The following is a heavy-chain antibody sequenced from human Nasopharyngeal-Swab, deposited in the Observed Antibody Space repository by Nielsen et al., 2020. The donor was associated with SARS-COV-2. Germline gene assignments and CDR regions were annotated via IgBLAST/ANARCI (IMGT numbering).Heavy chain of an antibody. J-gene: IGHJ4*02. CDR2: IYYSGST. D-gene: IGHD4-17*01. Sequence: GSLRLSCTVSGGSISSYYWSWIRQPPGKGLEWIGYIYYSGSTNYNPSLKSRVTISVDTSKNQFSLKLSSVTAADTAVYYCARARNYRPTVTFRGNFDFDYWGQGTLVTVSS. CDR1: GGSISSYY. V-gene: IGHV4-59*01. CDR3: ARARNYRPTVTFRGNFDFDY.